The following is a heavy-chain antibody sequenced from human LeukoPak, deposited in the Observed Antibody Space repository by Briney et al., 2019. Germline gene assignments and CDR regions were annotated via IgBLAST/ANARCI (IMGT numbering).Heavy chain of an antibody. D-gene: IGHD3-3*01. Sequence: SQTLSLTCTVSGGSISSGGYYWSWIRQHPGKGLEWIGYIYYSGSTYYNPSLKSRVTISVYTSKNQFSLKLSSVTAADTAVYYCARGHDFWSGHPSPDYYYYGMDVWGQGTTVTVSS. CDR2: IYYSGST. CDR3: ARGHDFWSGHPSPDYYYYGMDV. V-gene: IGHV4-31*03. CDR1: GGSISSGGYY. J-gene: IGHJ6*02.